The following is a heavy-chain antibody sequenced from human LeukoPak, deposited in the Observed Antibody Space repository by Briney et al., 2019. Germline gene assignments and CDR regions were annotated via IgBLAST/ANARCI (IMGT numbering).Heavy chain of an antibody. Sequence: GGSLRLSCAASGFTFTNAWMSWVRQAPGKGLEWVGRIKRKTEGGTTDYAAPVKGRFTISRDDSENTLYLQMNSLKIEDTAVYYCTTGCFDPWGQGTLVTVSS. CDR1: GFTFTNAW. V-gene: IGHV3-15*01. CDR3: TTGCFDP. J-gene: IGHJ5*02. CDR2: IKRKTEGGTT. D-gene: IGHD2-8*01.